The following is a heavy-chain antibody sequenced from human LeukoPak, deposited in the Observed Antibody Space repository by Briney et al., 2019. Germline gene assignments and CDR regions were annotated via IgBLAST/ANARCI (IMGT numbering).Heavy chain of an antibody. Sequence: ASVKASCKASGYTFTSYYMHWVRQAPGQGLEWMGIINPSGGSTSYAQKFQGRVTMTRDTSTSTVYMELSSLRSEDTAVYYCARATQGTLARRSLFDYWGQGTLVTVSS. V-gene: IGHV1-46*01. CDR2: INPSGGST. CDR1: GYTFTSYY. CDR3: ARATQGTLARRSLFDY. D-gene: IGHD2-15*01. J-gene: IGHJ4*02.